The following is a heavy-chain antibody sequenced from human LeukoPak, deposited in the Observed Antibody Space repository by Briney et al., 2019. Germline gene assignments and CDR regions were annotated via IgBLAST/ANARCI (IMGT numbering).Heavy chain of an antibody. Sequence: SETLSLTCTVSHYSITSGYYWGWIRQPPGKGLEWIGEINHSGSTNYNPSLKSRVTISVDTSKNQFSLKVNSVTAADTAVYYCARRGYTYGWGWFDPWGQGTLVTVSS. CDR3: ARRGYTYGWGWFDP. D-gene: IGHD5-18*01. CDR1: HYSITSGYY. J-gene: IGHJ5*02. CDR2: INHSGST. V-gene: IGHV4-38-2*02.